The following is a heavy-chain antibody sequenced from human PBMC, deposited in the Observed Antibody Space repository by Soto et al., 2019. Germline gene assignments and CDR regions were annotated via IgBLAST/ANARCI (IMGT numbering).Heavy chain of an antibody. Sequence: GGALLLSCAASEFNFSSYVMSWVRPAPGQGLEWVSTLAVIGDYTYYADSVRGRFTISRDKSKNSLYLQMHSLRPADTAIYYCLKMALRFVDWSYFDSWGMGNLVTVS. J-gene: IGHJ4*02. CDR2: LAVIGDYT. V-gene: IGHV3-23*01. CDR3: LKMALRFVDWSYFDS. D-gene: IGHD3-3*01. CDR1: EFNFSSYV.